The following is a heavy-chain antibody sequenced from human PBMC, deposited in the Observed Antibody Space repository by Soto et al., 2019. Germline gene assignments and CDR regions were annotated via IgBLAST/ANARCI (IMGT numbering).Heavy chain of an antibody. Sequence: QVQLVESGGAVVQPGRSLSLSCPASGFTFSSYGMHWVRQAPGKGLEGVAVISYDGSNKYYADSVKGRFTISRDNSKNTLYLQMNSLRAEDTAVYYCAKASSRGSSYRGFDYWGQGTLVTVSS. V-gene: IGHV3-30*18. D-gene: IGHD6-6*01. CDR3: AKASSRGSSYRGFDY. CDR2: ISYDGSNK. CDR1: GFTFSSYG. J-gene: IGHJ4*02.